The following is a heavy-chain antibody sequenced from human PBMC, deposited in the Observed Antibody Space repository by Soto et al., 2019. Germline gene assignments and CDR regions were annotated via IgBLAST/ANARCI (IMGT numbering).Heavy chain of an antibody. Sequence: PSETLSLTCTVSAGSITSSSYYWGWIRQPPGKGLEWIGSIYYSGSTYYNPSLKSRVTISVDTSKNQFSLKLSSVTAEDTAVYYCARAGPRAVPPATYGMDVWGQGTTVT. J-gene: IGHJ6*02. D-gene: IGHD2-2*01. CDR2: IYYSGST. V-gene: IGHV4-39*01. CDR1: AGSITSSSYY. CDR3: ARAGPRAVPPATYGMDV.